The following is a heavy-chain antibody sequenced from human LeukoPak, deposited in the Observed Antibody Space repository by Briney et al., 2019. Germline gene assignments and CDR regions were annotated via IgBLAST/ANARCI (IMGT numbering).Heavy chain of an antibody. J-gene: IGHJ4*02. CDR1: GFNFSSYG. CDR3: AKDHLPGIVVADRDY. D-gene: IGHD6-19*01. V-gene: IGHV3-30*02. Sequence: GGSLRLSCAASGFNFSSYGMHWVRQATGKGLEWVAFRGYDGSNKYYADSVKGRFTISRDNSKNTLYLQINSLRAEDTAVYYCAKDHLPGIVVADRDYWGQGTLVTVSS. CDR2: RGYDGSNK.